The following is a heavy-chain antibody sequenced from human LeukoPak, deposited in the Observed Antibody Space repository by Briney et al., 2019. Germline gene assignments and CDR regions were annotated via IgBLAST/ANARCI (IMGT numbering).Heavy chain of an antibody. CDR3: ATVGPYDCVWGSYDYGMDV. CDR2: FDPEDGET. D-gene: IGHD3-16*01. Sequence: ASVKVSCKVSGYTLTELSMHWVRQAPGKGLEWMGGFDPEDGETIYAQKFQGRVTMTEDTSTDTAYMELSSLRSEDTAVYYCATVGPYDCVWGSYDYGMDVWGQGTTVTVSS. CDR1: GYTLTELS. V-gene: IGHV1-24*01. J-gene: IGHJ6*02.